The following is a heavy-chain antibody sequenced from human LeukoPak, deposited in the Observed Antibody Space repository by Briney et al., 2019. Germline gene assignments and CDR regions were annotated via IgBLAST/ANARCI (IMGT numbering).Heavy chain of an antibody. Sequence: SETLSLTCTVSDGSISSSSYFWGWIRQPPGMRLEWVGNIYYSGSTFYNPSLKSRVTISVDTSKNQFSLKLSSVTAADTAVYYCSRSVTTSYYYYGMDVWGQGTTVTVSS. CDR1: DGSISSSSYF. CDR2: IYYSGST. V-gene: IGHV4-39*01. J-gene: IGHJ6*02. D-gene: IGHD3-3*01. CDR3: SRSVTTSYYYYGMDV.